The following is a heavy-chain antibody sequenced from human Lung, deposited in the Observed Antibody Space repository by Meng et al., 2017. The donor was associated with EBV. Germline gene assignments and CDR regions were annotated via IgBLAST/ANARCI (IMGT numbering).Heavy chain of an antibody. V-gene: IGHV3-30-3*01. CDR2: ISDTGHNK. CDR3: AIIPYSNA. D-gene: IGHD4-11*01. Sequence: GPLGEAGGGVVQPGRPLRLTCAAAGFDFDPYAVHWVRQAPGKGLEWVAVISDTGHNKYFADSVRGRFTISRDNSKNMVSLQMNSLRPGDTATYYCAIIPYSNAWGQGTLVTVSS. CDR1: GFDFDPYA. J-gene: IGHJ5*02.